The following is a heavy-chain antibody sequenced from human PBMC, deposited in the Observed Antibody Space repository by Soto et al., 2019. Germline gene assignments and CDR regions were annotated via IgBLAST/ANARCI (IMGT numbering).Heavy chain of an antibody. J-gene: IGHJ6*02. D-gene: IGHD7-27*01. Sequence: SPTLSLTCAISGDSVSSNSAAWNWIRQSPSRGLEWLGRTYYRSKWYNDYAVSVKSRITINPDTSKNQFSLQLNSVTPEDTAVYYCARSVLGTYLEGWSRYYYYGMDVWGQGTTVTVSS. CDR3: ARSVLGTYLEGWSRYYYYGMDV. V-gene: IGHV6-1*01. CDR2: TYYRSKWYN. CDR1: GDSVSSNSAA.